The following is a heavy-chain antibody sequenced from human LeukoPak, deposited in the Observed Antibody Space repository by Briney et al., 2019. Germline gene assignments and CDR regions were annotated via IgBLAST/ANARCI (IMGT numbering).Heavy chain of an antibody. CDR2: ISHHGANK. Sequence: PGGSLRLSCVASGFTFSTYGMNWVRQAPGKGLEWVAVISHHGANKFYADSVKGRFTISRDNSNNMVYLQMSGLRAEDTAVYYCAKDFGTQLWSTRGAFDIWGQGTMVTISS. V-gene: IGHV3-30*18. J-gene: IGHJ3*02. CDR3: AKDFGTQLWSTRGAFDI. D-gene: IGHD5-24*01. CDR1: GFTFSTYG.